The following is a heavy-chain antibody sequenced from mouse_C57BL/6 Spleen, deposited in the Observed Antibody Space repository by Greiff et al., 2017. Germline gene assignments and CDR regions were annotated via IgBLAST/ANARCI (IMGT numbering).Heavy chain of an antibody. Sequence: VQLQQSGPELVKPGASVKISCKASGYAFSSSWMNWVKQRPGKGLGWIGRIYPGGGDTNYNGKFKGKVTLTADKSASTSYMQLSSLSSDDSAVYFCARGGYYGSSYVYYFDFWGQGTTLTVSS. CDR2: IYPGGGDT. J-gene: IGHJ2*01. CDR3: ARGGYYGSSYVYYFDF. CDR1: GYAFSSSW. V-gene: IGHV1-82*01. D-gene: IGHD1-1*01.